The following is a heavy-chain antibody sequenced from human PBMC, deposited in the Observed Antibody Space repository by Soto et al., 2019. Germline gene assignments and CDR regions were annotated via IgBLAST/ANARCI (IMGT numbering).Heavy chain of an antibody. CDR2: IYYSGST. CDR3: ARLDYGDHDWYFDL. V-gene: IGHV4-39*01. CDR1: GVSISSRNYY. Sequence: PSETLSLTCTVSGVSISSRNYYWGWIRQPPGKGLEWIGNIYYSGSTNYNPSLKSRVTISVDTSKNQFSLNLSSVTAADTAVYYCARLDYGDHDWYFDLWGRGTLVTVSS. D-gene: IGHD4-17*01. J-gene: IGHJ2*01.